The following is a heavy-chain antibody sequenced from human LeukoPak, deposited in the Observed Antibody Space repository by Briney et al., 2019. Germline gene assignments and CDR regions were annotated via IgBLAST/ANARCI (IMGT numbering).Heavy chain of an antibody. CDR3: ARLIYSGSYYGEVYFDY. CDR2: IYPGDSDT. CDR1: GYSFTGYW. V-gene: IGHV5-51*01. J-gene: IGHJ4*02. Sequence: GESLKISCKGSGYSFTGYWIGWVRQMPGTGLEWMGIIYPGDSDTRYSPSFQGQVTISADKSISTAYLQWSSLKASDTAMYYCARLIYSGSYYGEVYFDYWGQGTLVTVSS. D-gene: IGHD1-26*01.